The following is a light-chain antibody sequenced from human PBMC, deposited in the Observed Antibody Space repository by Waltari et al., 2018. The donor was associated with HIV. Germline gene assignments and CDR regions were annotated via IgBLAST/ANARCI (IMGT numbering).Light chain of an antibody. CDR3: QSYDSSLSGSV. Sequence: QSVLTQPPSVSGAPGHRVTISCTGTSSNIGAGYAVHWYQQPPGTAPKLLIYGNSNRPSGVPDRFSGSKSGTSASLAITGLQAEDEADYYCQSYDSSLSGSVFGGGTKLTVL. V-gene: IGLV1-40*01. J-gene: IGLJ3*02. CDR1: SSNIGAGYA. CDR2: GNS.